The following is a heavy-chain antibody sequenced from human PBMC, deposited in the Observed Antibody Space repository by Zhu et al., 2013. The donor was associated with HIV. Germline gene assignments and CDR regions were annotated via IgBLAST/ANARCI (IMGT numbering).Heavy chain of an antibody. D-gene: IGHD2-15*01. Sequence: QVQLVQSGAEVKKPGASVKVSCKASGYTFTGYYIHWVRQAPGQGLEWMGWINPNSGRTNSTQKFQGRVTLARDTSISTIYMELSSLRSDDTAMYYCARLVVAATGPHFDYWGQGTLVTVSS. CDR3: ARLVVAATGPHFDY. CDR1: GYTFTGYY. J-gene: IGHJ4*02. V-gene: IGHV1-2*02. CDR2: INPNSGRT.